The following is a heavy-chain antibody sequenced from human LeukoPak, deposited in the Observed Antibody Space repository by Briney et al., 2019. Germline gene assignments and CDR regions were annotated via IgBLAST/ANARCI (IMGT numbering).Heavy chain of an antibody. Sequence: GGSLRLSCAASGFTFSNAWMSWVRQAPGKGLEWVGRIKSKTDGGTTDYAAPVKGRFTISRDDSKNTLYLQMNSLRAEDTAVYYCAKGRSGWDTFDYWGQGTLVTVSS. D-gene: IGHD6-19*01. CDR2: IKSKTDGGTT. CDR3: AKGRSGWDTFDY. J-gene: IGHJ4*02. V-gene: IGHV3-15*01. CDR1: GFTFSNAW.